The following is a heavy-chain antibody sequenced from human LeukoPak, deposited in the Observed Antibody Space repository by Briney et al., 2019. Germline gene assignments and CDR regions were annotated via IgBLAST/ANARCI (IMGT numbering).Heavy chain of an antibody. CDR3: APFLSRSP. V-gene: IGHV3-30*03. CDR2: ISYDGSNK. CDR1: GFTFSSYG. Sequence: GGSLRLSCAASGFTFSSYGMHWVRQAPGKGLEWVAVISYDGSNKYYADSVKGRFTISRGNSKNTLYLQMNSLRAEDTAVYYCAPFLSRSPWGQGTLVTVSS. J-gene: IGHJ5*02.